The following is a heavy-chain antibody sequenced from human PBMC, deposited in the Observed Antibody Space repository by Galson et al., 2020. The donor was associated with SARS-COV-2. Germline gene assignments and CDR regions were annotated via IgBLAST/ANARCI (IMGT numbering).Heavy chain of an antibody. CDR3: AKDVAVVWLGESYFDY. CDR1: GFSFDDYA. V-gene: IGHV3-9*01. D-gene: IGHD3-10*01. CDR2: ISWNSGNI. J-gene: IGHJ4*02. Sequence: SLKISCAASGFSFDDYAMHWVRQAPGKGLEWVSGISWNSGNIGYADSVRGRFTISRDNAQNSLYLQMSSLRAEDTALYYCAKDVAVVWLGESYFDYWGQGTLVTVSS.